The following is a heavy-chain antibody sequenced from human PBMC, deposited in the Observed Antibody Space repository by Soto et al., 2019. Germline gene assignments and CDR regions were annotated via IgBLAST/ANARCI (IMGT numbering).Heavy chain of an antibody. D-gene: IGHD5-18*01. CDR3: AHRGYMYGNWDQGYFDY. V-gene: IGHV2-5*02. CDR1: GFSLTTSGVG. CDR2: IYWDDDK. Sequence: QITLKESGPTRVKPTQTLTLTCTFSGFSLTTSGVGVGWIRKTPGKALEWLAVIYWDDDKRYSPSLKSRLTITKDTSKNQVDLTMAYMDPVDTATYFCAHRGYMYGNWDQGYFDYWGQGTLVTVSS. J-gene: IGHJ4*02.